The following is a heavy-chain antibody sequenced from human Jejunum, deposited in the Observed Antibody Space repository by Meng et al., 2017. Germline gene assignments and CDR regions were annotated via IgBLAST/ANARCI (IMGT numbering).Heavy chain of an antibody. CDR3: ARVALGVGALF. CDR1: GFTFSSSE. Sequence: GGSLRLSCAASGFTFSSSEMNWVRQAPGKGLEWLSYISSSGNTIYYADSVKGRFTISRDNAKNSLYLQLNSLRAEDTAVYYCARVALGVGALFWGQGTLVTVSS. J-gene: IGHJ4*02. CDR2: ISSSGNTI. D-gene: IGHD3-16*01. V-gene: IGHV3-48*03.